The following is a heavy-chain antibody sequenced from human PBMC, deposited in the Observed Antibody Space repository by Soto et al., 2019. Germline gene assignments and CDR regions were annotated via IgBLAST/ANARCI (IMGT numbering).Heavy chain of an antibody. D-gene: IGHD1-7*01. CDR3: ARGGPRTTDHFDF. J-gene: IGHJ4*02. CDR1: GYAFTGYY. CDR2: INPNSGDT. Sequence: ASVKVSCKASGYAFTGYYIHWVRQAPGQGLEWMGWINPNSGDTNYAQKFQGRVTMTRDTSISTVYMELSRLTSDDTAIYYCARGGPRTTDHFDFWGQGTLVTVSS. V-gene: IGHV1-2*02.